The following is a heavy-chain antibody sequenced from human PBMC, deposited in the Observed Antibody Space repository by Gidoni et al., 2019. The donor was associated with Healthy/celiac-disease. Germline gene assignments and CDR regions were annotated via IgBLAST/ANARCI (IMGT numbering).Heavy chain of an antibody. CDR2: IYYSGST. V-gene: IGHV4-59*01. CDR1: GGSISSYY. J-gene: IGHJ3*02. D-gene: IGHD6-6*01. CDR3: AREAVASSSTAFDI. Sequence: QVQLQESGPGLVKPSETLSLTCTVSGGSISSYYWSWIRQPPGKGLEWIGYIYYSGSTNYNPSLKSRVTISVDTSKNQFSLKLSSVTAADTAVYYCAREAVASSSTAFDIWGQGTMVTVSS.